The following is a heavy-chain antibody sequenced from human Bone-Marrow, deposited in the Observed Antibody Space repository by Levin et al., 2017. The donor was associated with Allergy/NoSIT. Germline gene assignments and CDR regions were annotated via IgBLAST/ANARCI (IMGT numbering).Heavy chain of an antibody. Sequence: ETLSLTCAASGFTFSSYSMNWVRQAPGKGLEWVSSISSSSSYIYYADSVKGRFTISRDNAKNSLYLQMNSLRAEDTAVYYCARGQSSGWPMDAFDIWGQGTMVTVSS. V-gene: IGHV3-21*01. D-gene: IGHD6-19*01. CDR3: ARGQSSGWPMDAFDI. CDR2: ISSSSSYI. J-gene: IGHJ3*02. CDR1: GFTFSSYS.